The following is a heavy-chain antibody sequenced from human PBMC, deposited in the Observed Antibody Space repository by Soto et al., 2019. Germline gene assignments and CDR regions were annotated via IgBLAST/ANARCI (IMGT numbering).Heavy chain of an antibody. V-gene: IGHV3-21*01. CDR2: ISSSSSYI. J-gene: IGHJ5*02. Sequence: PGGSLRLSCAASGFTVSSNYMNWVRQAPGKGLEWVSSISSSSSYIYYADSVKGRFTISRDNAKNSLYLQMNSLRAEDTAVYYSARGEIDGPTPWGQGTLVTVSS. CDR3: ARGEIDGPTP. CDR1: GFTVSSNY.